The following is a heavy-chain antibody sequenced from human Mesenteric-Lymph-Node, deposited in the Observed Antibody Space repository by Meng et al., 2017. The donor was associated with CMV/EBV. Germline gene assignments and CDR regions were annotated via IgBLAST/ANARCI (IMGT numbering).Heavy chain of an antibody. CDR3: ARDLDDSIGYYYAYYYGMDV. D-gene: IGHD3-22*01. CDR2: ISSSSSYI. V-gene: IGHV3-21*01. J-gene: IGHJ6*02. Sequence: ETLSLTCTVSGDSISSSDFFWGWIRQAPGKGLEWVSSISSSSSYIYYADSVKGRFTISRDNAKNSLYLQMNSLRAEDTAVYYCARDLDDSIGYYYAYYYGMDVWGRETTVTVSS. CDR1: GDSISSSD.